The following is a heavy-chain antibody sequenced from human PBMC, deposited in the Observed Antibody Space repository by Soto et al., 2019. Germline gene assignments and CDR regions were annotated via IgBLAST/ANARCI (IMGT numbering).Heavy chain of an antibody. CDR2: ISHDGSAE. Sequence: LRLSCAASGFTFTNYDMHWVRQAPGKGLEWMALISHDGSAEYYADSVKGRFTISRDNSKNTLYLQMNSLRAEDTAVYYCARSRDGYSFYFYYGMDGWGQGTTVTVSS. V-gene: IGHV3-30*03. D-gene: IGHD4-4*01. CDR1: GFTFTNYD. CDR3: ARSRDGYSFYFYYGMDG. J-gene: IGHJ6*02.